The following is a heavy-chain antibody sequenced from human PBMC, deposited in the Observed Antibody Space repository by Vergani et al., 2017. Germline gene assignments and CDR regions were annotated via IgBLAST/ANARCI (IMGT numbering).Heavy chain of an antibody. D-gene: IGHD3-10*02. CDR2: ISFNGLTV. Sequence: EVELVDSGGKVVRPGGSLRLSCVASGFRFDQFGMMWVRQSPGKGPEWVAGISFNGLTVGYSESVEGRFTISRDNSKKSLFLQMRNVRADDTASYHCARGGLYSFYYCMNVWGNGTPVKVSS. CDR3: ARGGLYSFYYCMNV. V-gene: IGHV3-20*01. J-gene: IGHJ6*03. CDR1: GFRFDQFG.